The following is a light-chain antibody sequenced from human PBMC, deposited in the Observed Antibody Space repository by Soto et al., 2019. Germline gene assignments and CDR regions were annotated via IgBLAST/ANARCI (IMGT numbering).Light chain of an antibody. V-gene: IGLV1-44*01. Sequence: SLLTQPPPASGTPGQRVTISCSVRSSNIGSNTVNWYQQVPGTAPKLRIYNNNQRPSGVPERFSGSKSGTSASLAISGLQSDDEADYYCAAWDASQNAVVFGGGTKVTVL. CDR1: SSNIGSNT. CDR3: AAWDASQNAVV. J-gene: IGLJ2*01. CDR2: NNN.